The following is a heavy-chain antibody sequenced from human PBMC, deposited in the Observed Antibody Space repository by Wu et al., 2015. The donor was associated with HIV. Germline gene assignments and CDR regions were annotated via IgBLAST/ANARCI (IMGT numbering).Heavy chain of an antibody. J-gene: IGHJ6*02. V-gene: IGHV1-69*05. CDR2: IIPIFGTA. CDR1: EAPSAAML. Sequence: QVQLVQLGREVEEAWVSVKVXCKASEAPSAAMLSAGCDRPLDKGLSGMGGIIPIFGTANYAQKFQGRVTITTDESTSTAYMELSSLRSEDTAVYYCARDQRTRPPSGLGPYYYGSGSYKSGMDVWGQGTTVTVSS. CDR3: ARDQRTRPPSGLGPYYYGSGSYKSGMDV. D-gene: IGHD3-10*01.